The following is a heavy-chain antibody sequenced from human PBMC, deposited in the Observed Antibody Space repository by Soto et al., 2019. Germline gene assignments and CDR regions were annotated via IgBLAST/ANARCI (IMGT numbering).Heavy chain of an antibody. Sequence: GGSLRLSCAASGFTFSSYDMHWVRQATGKGLEWVSAIGTAGDTYYPGSVKGRFTISRGNAKNSLYLQMNSLRAEDTAVYYCASGGMYSSGWYPSGMDVWGQGTTVTVSS. CDR3: ASGGMYSSGWYPSGMDV. V-gene: IGHV3-13*01. CDR2: IGTAGDT. D-gene: IGHD6-19*01. CDR1: GFTFSSYD. J-gene: IGHJ6*02.